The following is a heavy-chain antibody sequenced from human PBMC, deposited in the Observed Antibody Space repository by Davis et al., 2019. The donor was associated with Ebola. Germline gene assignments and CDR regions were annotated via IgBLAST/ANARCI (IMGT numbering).Heavy chain of an antibody. CDR3: ARGGIAVADY. V-gene: IGHV3-9*01. CDR2: ISWNSGSI. Sequence: PGGSLRLSCAASGFTFDDYAMHWVRQAPGKGLEWVSGISWNSGSIGYADSVKGRFTISRDNAKNTLYLQMNSLRAEDTAVYYCARGGIAVADYWGQGTLVTVSS. J-gene: IGHJ4*02. D-gene: IGHD6-19*01. CDR1: GFTFDDYA.